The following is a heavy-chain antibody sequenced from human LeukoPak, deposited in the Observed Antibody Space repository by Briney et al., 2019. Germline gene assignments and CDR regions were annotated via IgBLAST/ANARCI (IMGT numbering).Heavy chain of an antibody. D-gene: IGHD3-22*01. CDR1: GGSITSYY. Sequence: SETLSLTCTVSGGSITSYYWSWIRQPPGKGLEWIGYIYYSGSTNYNPSLKSRVTISVDTSKNQFSLKLSSVTAADTAVYHCARESWLENYDSSGLFDYWGQGTLVTVSS. CDR3: ARESWLENYDSSGLFDY. J-gene: IGHJ4*02. V-gene: IGHV4-59*01. CDR2: IYYSGST.